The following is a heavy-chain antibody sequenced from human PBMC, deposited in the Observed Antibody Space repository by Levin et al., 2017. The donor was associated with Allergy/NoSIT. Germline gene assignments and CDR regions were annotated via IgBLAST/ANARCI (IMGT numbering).Heavy chain of an antibody. CDR2: ISDSGGNT. J-gene: IGHJ4*02. Sequence: GESLKISCAASGFTFDTYAMNWVRQAPGEGLEWVSGISDSGGNTYYADSVKGRFTISRDNSRHTVYLQMNNLRAEDTAIYYCPKDRYCTTATGPVDYWGQGVLVTVSS. D-gene: IGHD2-8*01. CDR3: PKDRYCTTATGPVDY. CDR1: GFTFDTYA. V-gene: IGHV3-23*01.